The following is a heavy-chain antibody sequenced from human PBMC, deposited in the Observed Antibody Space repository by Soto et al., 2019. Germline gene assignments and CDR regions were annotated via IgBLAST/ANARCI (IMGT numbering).Heavy chain of an antibody. CDR2: ISSSSSYI. CDR3: ASDWWFGRNSPDYYYYMDV. Sequence: GGSLRLSCAASGFTFSSYSMNWVRQAPGKGLEWVSSISSSSSYIYYADSVKGRFTISRDNAKNSLYLQMNSLRAEDTAVYYCASDWWFGRNSPDYYYYMDVRGKGTTVTVSS. J-gene: IGHJ6*03. CDR1: GFTFSSYS. V-gene: IGHV3-21*01. D-gene: IGHD3-10*01.